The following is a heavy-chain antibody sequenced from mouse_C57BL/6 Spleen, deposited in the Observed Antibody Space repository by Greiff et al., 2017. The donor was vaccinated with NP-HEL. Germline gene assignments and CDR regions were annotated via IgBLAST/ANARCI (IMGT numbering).Heavy chain of an antibody. CDR1: GYTYTSYW. J-gene: IGHJ2*01. V-gene: IGHV1-69*01. CDR3: ARVITKYYFDY. CDR2: IDPSDSYT. Sequence: QVQLQQPGAELVMPGASVKLSCKASGYTYTSYWMHWVKQRPGQGLEWIGEIDPSDSYTNYNQKFKGKSTLTVDKSSSTAYSQLSSLTSEDSAVYYCARVITKYYFDYWGQGTTLTVSS. D-gene: IGHD2-4*01.